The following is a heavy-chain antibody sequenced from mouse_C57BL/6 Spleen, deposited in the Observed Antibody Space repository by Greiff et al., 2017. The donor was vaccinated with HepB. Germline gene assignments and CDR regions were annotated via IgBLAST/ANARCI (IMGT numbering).Heavy chain of an antibody. CDR1: GFTFSDYG. CDR2: ISSGSSTI. V-gene: IGHV5-17*01. Sequence: EVHLVESGGGLVKPGGSLKLSCAASGFTFSDYGMHWVRQAPEKGLEWVAYISSGSSTIYYADTVKGRFTISRDNAKNTLFLQMTSLRSEDTAMYYCANYGYYAMDYWGQGTSVTVSS. CDR3: ANYGYYAMDY. D-gene: IGHD1-1*01. J-gene: IGHJ4*01.